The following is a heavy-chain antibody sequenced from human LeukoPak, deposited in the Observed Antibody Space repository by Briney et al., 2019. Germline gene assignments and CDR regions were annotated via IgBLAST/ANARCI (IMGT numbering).Heavy chain of an antibody. J-gene: IGHJ4*02. CDR2: SRNKANSYTT. V-gene: IGHV3-72*01. D-gene: IGHD1-20*01. Sequence: GGSLRLSCAASGFTFSNYAMDWVHQAPGKGLEWVGRSRNKANSYTTEYAASVRGRFTVSRDDSKNSLFLQMNSLKTEDTAVYYCARAEITGPVHFDYWGQGTLVTVSS. CDR1: GFTFSNYA. CDR3: ARAEITGPVHFDY.